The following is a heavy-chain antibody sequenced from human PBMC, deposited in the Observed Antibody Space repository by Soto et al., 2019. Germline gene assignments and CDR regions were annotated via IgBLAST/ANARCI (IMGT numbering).Heavy chain of an antibody. CDR3: TTVFEY. CDR1: ETISTNYW. J-gene: IGHJ4*02. Sequence: EVQLVESGGGLVQPGGPWRPPGAPSETISTNYWMHWVRQAPGKGLGWVSRIDNDGSGTSYADSVKGRFTISRDNAKNTVYLQMNSLRAEDTAVYYCTTVFEYWGQGTLVTVSS. CDR2: IDNDGSGT. V-gene: IGHV3-74*01.